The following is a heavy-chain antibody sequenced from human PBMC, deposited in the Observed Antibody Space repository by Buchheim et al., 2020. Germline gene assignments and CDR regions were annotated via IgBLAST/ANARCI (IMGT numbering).Heavy chain of an antibody. Sequence: EVQLVESGGGLVKPGGSLRLSCAASGFTFSNAWLSWVRQAPGKGLEWVGRIKSKTDGGTTDYAAPVKGRFTISRDDSKNTMYLQMNSLKTEDTAVYYCTTDNAGEQQLDVFDYWGQGTL. CDR2: IKSKTDGGTT. CDR1: GFTFSNAW. J-gene: IGHJ4*02. V-gene: IGHV3-15*01. CDR3: TTDNAGEQQLDVFDY. D-gene: IGHD6-13*01.